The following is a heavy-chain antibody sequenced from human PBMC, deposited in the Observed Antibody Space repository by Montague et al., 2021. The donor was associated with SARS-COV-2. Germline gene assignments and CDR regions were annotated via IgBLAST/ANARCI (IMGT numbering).Heavy chain of an antibody. J-gene: IGHJ6*02. CDR1: GASVRTYY. CDR2: LYTSGST. CDR3: ARDGADYSFAYYHEMDV. V-gene: IGHV4-4*07. D-gene: IGHD5-12*01. Sequence: SETLSLTCTVSGASVRTYYWSWIRQSAGKKLEWMGRLYTSGSTYYNPSXXSRVTMSLDTSKNLFSLNLSSMTAADTAVYYCARDGADYSFAYYHEMDVWGQGIAVTVSS.